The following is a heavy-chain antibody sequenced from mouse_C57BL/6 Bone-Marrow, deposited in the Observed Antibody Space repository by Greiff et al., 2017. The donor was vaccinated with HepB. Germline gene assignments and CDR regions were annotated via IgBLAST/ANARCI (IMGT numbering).Heavy chain of an antibody. CDR1: GYAFSSSW. CDR2: IYPGDGDT. V-gene: IGHV1-82*01. J-gene: IGHJ3*01. CDR3: AILDSSGYVWFAY. D-gene: IGHD3-2*02. Sequence: VKLQESGPELVKPGASVKISCKASGYAFSSSWMNWVKQRPGKGLEWIGRIYPGDGDTNYNGKFKGKATLTADKSSSTAYMQLSSLTSEDSAVYFCAILDSSGYVWFAYWGQGTLVTVSA.